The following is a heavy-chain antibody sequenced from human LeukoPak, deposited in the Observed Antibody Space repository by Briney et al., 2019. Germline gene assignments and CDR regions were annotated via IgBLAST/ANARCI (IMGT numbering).Heavy chain of an antibody. D-gene: IGHD4-23*01. Sequence: AGGSLRLSCAASGFTFSSYAMSWVRQAPGKGLEWVSAISGSGGSTHYADSVKGRFTISRDNAKKSLYLQMNSLRAEDMALYYCARDGDTVLTRGYYYYMDVWGKGTTVTVSS. CDR2: ISGSGGST. J-gene: IGHJ6*03. CDR1: GFTFSSYA. CDR3: ARDGDTVLTRGYYYYMDV. V-gene: IGHV3-23*01.